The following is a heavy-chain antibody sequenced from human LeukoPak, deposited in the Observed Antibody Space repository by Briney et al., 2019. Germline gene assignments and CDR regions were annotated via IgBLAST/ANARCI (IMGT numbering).Heavy chain of an antibody. CDR1: GGSISTYY. V-gene: IGHV4-4*09. Sequence: SETLSLTCTVSGGSISTYYWSWIRRPPGKGLEWIAYIHASGPTNYNPSLKSRITISVDTSKNQFSLKLSSVTAADTAVYYCARHDAGIAARPFDNWGQGTLVTVS. J-gene: IGHJ4*02. D-gene: IGHD6-6*01. CDR3: ARHDAGIAARPFDN. CDR2: IHASGPT.